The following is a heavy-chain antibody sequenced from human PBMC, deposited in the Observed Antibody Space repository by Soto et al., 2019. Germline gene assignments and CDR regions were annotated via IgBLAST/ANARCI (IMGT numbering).Heavy chain of an antibody. CDR2: ISYDGSNK. CDR3: AKDSPRAVAGT. D-gene: IGHD6-19*01. Sequence: GGSLRLSCAASGFTFSSYGMHWVRQAPGKGLEWVAVISYDGSNKYYADSVKGRFTISRDNSKNTLYLQMNSLRAEDTAVYYCAKDSPRAVAGTWGQGTLVTVSS. CDR1: GFTFSSYG. J-gene: IGHJ5*02. V-gene: IGHV3-30*18.